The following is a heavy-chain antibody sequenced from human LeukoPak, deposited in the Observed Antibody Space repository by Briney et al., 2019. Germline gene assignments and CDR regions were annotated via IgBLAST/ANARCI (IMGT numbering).Heavy chain of an antibody. D-gene: IGHD3-9*01. CDR2: ISSSGSTI. Sequence: GGSLRLSCAAPGFTFSSYEMNWVRQAPGKGLEWVSYISSSGSTIYYADSVKGRFTISRDNAKNSLYLQMNSLRAEDTAVYYCASIGTDYDILTGYSYSFDYWGQGTLVTVSS. V-gene: IGHV3-48*03. CDR3: ASIGTDYDILTGYSYSFDY. CDR1: GFTFSSYE. J-gene: IGHJ4*02.